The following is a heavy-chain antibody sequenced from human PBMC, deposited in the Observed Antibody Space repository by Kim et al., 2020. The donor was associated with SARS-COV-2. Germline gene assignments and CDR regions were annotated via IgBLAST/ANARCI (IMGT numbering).Heavy chain of an antibody. V-gene: IGHV3-7*03. CDR2: IKDDGSEQ. CDR1: GFTFRKFW. Sequence: GGSLRLSCAASGFTFRKFWMSWVRQAPGKGLEWVANIKDDGSEQYYVDAVKGRCTISRDNTKNSVYLQMNSLRAVDTAMYYCVDWGNSWEFDNWGQGTLV. D-gene: IGHD1-26*01. CDR3: VDWGNSWEFDN. J-gene: IGHJ4*02.